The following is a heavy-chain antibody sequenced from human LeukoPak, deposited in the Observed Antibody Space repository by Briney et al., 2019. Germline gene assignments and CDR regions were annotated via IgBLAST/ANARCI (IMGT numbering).Heavy chain of an antibody. J-gene: IGHJ5*02. D-gene: IGHD2-2*01. Sequence: SETLSLTCAVSGGSISTYYWSWIRQPAGKGLEWIGYIYYSGSTNYNPSLKSRVTISVDTSKNQFSLKLSSVTAADTAVYYCARDLRRGSTVPAWFDPWGQGTLVTVSS. CDR1: GGSISTYY. CDR2: IYYSGST. CDR3: ARDLRRGSTVPAWFDP. V-gene: IGHV4-59*12.